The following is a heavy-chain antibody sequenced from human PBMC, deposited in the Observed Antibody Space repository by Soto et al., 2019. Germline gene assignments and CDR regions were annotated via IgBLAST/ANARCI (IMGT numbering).Heavy chain of an antibody. Sequence: VSCKASGFTLSRSAVQWVRQARGQGLEWIGWIVVGSGNTNYAQKFQGRVTINRDMSTSIVYMEVSSLRSEDTAVYYCARDKYNWNFYDYWGQGTLVTVSS. CDR2: IVVGSGNT. V-gene: IGHV1-58*01. D-gene: IGHD1-7*01. CDR1: GFTLSRSA. CDR3: ARDKYNWNFYDY. J-gene: IGHJ4*02.